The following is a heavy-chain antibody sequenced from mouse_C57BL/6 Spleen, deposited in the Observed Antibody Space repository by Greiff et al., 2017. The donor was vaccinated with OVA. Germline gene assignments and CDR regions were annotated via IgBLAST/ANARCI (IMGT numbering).Heavy chain of an antibody. J-gene: IGHJ3*01. V-gene: IGHV1-62-2*01. Sequence: QVQLQQSGAELVKPGASVKLSCKASGYTFTEYTIHWVKQRPGQGLEWLGWFYPGSGCIKYNENFKDKATLTADKSSSTVYLKISKLTSEDAAVYFCARHEDSKDDDPGFAYWGQGTLVTVSA. CDR1: GYTFTEYT. D-gene: IGHD2-4*01. CDR3: ARHEDSKDDDPGFAY. CDR2: FYPGSGCI.